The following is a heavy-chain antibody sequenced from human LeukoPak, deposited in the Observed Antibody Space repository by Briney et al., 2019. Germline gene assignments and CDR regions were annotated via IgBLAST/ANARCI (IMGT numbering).Heavy chain of an antibody. CDR1: GFTFSSSV. CDR2: ISGSGGST. Sequence: ARGSLRLSCAASGFTFSSSVMNWVRQAPGKGLEWVSGISGSGGSTYYADSVKGRFTISRDNSKNTLYLQMHSLRADDTAVYYCAKSSGRWLYCSSTSCYFDYWGQGTLVTVSS. CDR3: AKSSGRWLYCSSTSCYFDY. D-gene: IGHD2-2*01. V-gene: IGHV3-23*01. J-gene: IGHJ4*02.